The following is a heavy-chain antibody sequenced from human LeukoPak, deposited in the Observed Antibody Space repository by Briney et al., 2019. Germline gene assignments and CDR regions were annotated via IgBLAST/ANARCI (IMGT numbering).Heavy chain of an antibody. Sequence: AVISYDGSNKYYADSVKGRFTISRDNSKNTLYLQMNSLRAEDTAVYYCARGPLRGGAFDYWGQGTLVTVSS. V-gene: IGHV3-30-3*01. J-gene: IGHJ4*02. CDR3: ARGPLRGGAFDY. CDR2: ISYDGSNK. D-gene: IGHD3-16*01.